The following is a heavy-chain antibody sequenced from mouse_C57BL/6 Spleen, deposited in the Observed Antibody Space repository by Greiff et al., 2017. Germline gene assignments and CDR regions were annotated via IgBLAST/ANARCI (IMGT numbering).Heavy chain of an antibody. Sequence: EVQRVESGPGLVKPSQSLSLTCSVTGYSITSGYYWNWIRQFPGNKLEWMGYISYDGSNNYNPSLKNRISITRDTSKNQFFLKLNSVTTEDTATYYCAGSYDGYYVGFAYWGQGTLVTVSA. CDR1: GYSITSGYY. CDR2: ISYDGSN. J-gene: IGHJ3*01. D-gene: IGHD2-3*01. CDR3: AGSYDGYYVGFAY. V-gene: IGHV3-6*01.